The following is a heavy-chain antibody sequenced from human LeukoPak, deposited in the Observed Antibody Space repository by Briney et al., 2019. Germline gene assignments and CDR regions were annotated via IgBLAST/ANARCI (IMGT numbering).Heavy chain of an antibody. CDR1: GYTFTSYA. D-gene: IGHD3-3*01. V-gene: IGHV1-69*06. Sequence: SVKVSCKASGYTFTSYAMNWVRQAPGQGLEWVGGIIPIFGTVNYAQKFQGRVTITADKSTSTAYMELSSLRSEDTAVYFCARSLFRFLEWSYRSYYYYYMDVWGKGTTVTVSS. CDR2: IIPIFGTV. J-gene: IGHJ6*03. CDR3: ARSLFRFLEWSYRSYYYYYMDV.